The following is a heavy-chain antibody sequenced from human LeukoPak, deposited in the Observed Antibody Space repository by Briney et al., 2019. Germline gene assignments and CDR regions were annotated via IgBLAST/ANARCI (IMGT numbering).Heavy chain of an antibody. V-gene: IGHV7-4-1*02. CDR2: INTNTGNP. CDR1: GYTFTSYA. CDR3: ASSRKYSSGGLGCWFDP. Sequence: ASVKVSCKASGYTFTSYAMNWVRQAPGQGLEWMGWINTNTGNPTDAQGFTGRFVFSLDTSVSTAYLQISSLKAEDTAVYYCASSRKYSSGGLGCWFDPWGQGTLVTVSS. D-gene: IGHD6-19*01. J-gene: IGHJ5*02.